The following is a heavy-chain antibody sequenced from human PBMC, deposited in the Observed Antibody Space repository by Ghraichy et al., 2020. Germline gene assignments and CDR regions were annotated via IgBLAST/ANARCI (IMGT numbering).Heavy chain of an antibody. J-gene: IGHJ4*02. CDR2: ISNSGTTI. CDR1: GFIFSDFY. Sequence: GGSLRLSCAASGFIFSDFYMSWIRQAPGKGLEWVSYISNSGTTIYYADSVKGRFTISRDNAKNSLSLQMNSLRAEDTAMYYCARGEYSIAYWGQGTLVTVSS. D-gene: IGHD6-6*01. CDR3: ARGEYSIAY. V-gene: IGHV3-11*01.